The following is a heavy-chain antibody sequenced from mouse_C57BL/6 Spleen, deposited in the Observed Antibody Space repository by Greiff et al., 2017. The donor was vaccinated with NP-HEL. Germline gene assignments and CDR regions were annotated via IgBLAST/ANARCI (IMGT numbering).Heavy chain of an antibody. CDR2: INYDGSST. J-gene: IGHJ4*01. V-gene: IGHV5-16*01. CDR1: GFTFSDYY. Sequence: DVMLVESEGGLVQPGSSMKLSCTASGFTFSDYYMAWVRQVPEKGLEWVANINYDGSSTYYLDSLKSRFIISRDNAKNILYLQMSSLKSEDTATYYCARDVLTGFYAMDYWGQRTSVTVSS. CDR3: ARDVLTGFYAMDY. D-gene: IGHD4-1*01.